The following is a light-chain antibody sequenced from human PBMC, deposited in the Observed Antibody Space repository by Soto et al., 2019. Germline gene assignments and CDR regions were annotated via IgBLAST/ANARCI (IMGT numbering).Light chain of an antibody. CDR2: AAS. CDR3: QQSFSTPLIT. CDR1: QGIRND. Sequence: DIQVTQSPSSLSASVGDRVTITCRASQGIRNDLGWYQQKPGKAPKFLIYAASSLQSGVPSRFSGSGSGTDFTLTISSLQPEDFATYYCQQSFSTPLITFGQGTRLEIK. V-gene: IGKV1-39*01. J-gene: IGKJ5*01.